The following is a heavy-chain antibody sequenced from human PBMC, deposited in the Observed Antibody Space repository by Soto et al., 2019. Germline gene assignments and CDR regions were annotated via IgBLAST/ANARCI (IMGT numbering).Heavy chain of an antibody. V-gene: IGHV1-2*02. Sequence: ASVKVSCKASGYTFTGHYIHWVRQAPEQGPEWMGEIGPESGATRYAQRFQGRVTMTRDMSITTVYMEMNNLSPDDTAVYYCGRGRSGQIVVFYWGQGTPVTVSS. J-gene: IGHJ4*02. CDR2: IGPESGAT. CDR3: GRGRSGQIVVFY. CDR1: GYTFTGHY. D-gene: IGHD1-26*01.